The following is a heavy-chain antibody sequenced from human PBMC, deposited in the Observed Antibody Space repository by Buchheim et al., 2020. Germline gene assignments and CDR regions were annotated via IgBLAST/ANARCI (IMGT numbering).Heavy chain of an antibody. CDR3: AREGIVVVVAATLDYYYYGMDV. CDR1: GGSFSGYY. J-gene: IGHJ6*02. V-gene: IGHV4-34*01. D-gene: IGHD2-15*01. Sequence: QVQLQQWGAGLLKPSETLSLTCAVYGGSFSGYYWSWIRQPPGKGLEWIGEINHSGSTNYNPSLKSRVTISVDTSKNQFSLQLSSVTAADTAVYYCAREGIVVVVAATLDYYYYGMDVWGQGTT. CDR2: INHSGST.